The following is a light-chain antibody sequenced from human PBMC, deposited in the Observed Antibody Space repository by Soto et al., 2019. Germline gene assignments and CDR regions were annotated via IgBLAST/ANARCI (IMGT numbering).Light chain of an antibody. Sequence: EIVMTQSPATLSVSPGERATLSSRASQSVSSNLAWYQQKPVQAPRLLIYGASTRATGIPARFSGSGSGTEFTLTISSLQSEDFAVYYCQQYNNWPRWTFGQGTKVEIK. CDR1: QSVSSN. J-gene: IGKJ1*01. CDR2: GAS. CDR3: QQYNNWPRWT. V-gene: IGKV3-15*01.